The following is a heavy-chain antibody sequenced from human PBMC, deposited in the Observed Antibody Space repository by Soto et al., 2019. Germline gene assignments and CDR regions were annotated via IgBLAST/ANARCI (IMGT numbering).Heavy chain of an antibody. D-gene: IGHD6-13*01. CDR1: GFALISYS. V-gene: IGHV3-23*01. CDR3: AKGGPSIEADGPRGYYYYYGMEV. J-gene: IGHJ6*01. CDR2: ISGSGGST. Sequence: VVSLILSCASSGFALISYSMILVLQSPGKGLDCFAAISGSGGSTYYADSVKGRLTISRDNSKNKLDLQMKSLRAEDTAVYYCAKGGPSIEADGPRGYYYYYGMEVRGQRTTV.